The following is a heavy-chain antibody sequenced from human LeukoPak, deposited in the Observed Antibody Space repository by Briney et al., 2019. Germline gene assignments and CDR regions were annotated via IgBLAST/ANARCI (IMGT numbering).Heavy chain of an antibody. D-gene: IGHD3-10*01. CDR1: GGSISNYY. J-gene: IGHJ4*02. CDR2: IYYSGST. CDR3: ARSDNYGSGTFSPFDY. V-gene: IGHV4-59*08. Sequence: PSETLSITCTVSGGSISNYYWNWIRQSPGEGLDWIGYIYYSGSTSYKPSLESRVTISVDRSRNQFSLPLSSVTAADTAVYYCARSDNYGSGTFSPFDYWGQGTLVTVSS.